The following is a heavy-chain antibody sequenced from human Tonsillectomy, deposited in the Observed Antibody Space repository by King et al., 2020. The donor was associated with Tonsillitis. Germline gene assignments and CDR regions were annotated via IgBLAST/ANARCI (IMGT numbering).Heavy chain of an antibody. CDR1: GYTLTELA. D-gene: IGHD6-13*01. CDR2: FDPEDGET. Sequence: VQLVQSGAEVKKPGASVKVSCKVSGYTLTELAIHWVRQAPGKGLEWMGGFDPEDGETVYAQKFQGRVTMTEDISSDTAYMELSSLRSEDTAMYYWAHKGQQLPQNDVFDIWGQGTMVTVSS. V-gene: IGHV1-24*01. J-gene: IGHJ3*02. CDR3: AHKGQQLPQNDVFDI.